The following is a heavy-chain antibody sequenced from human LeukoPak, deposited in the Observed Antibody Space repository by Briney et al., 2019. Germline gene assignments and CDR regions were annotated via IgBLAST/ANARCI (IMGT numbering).Heavy chain of an antibody. CDR2: IYSDGST. CDR1: GFTVSSNY. D-gene: IGHD3-10*01. CDR3: AREAGRVFSRADY. Sequence: PGGSLRLSCAASGFTVSSNYMSWVRQAPGKGLEWVSVIYSDGSTYYADSVKGRFTISRDNSKNTLYLQMNSLRAEDTAVYYCAREAGRVFSRADYWGQGTLVIVSS. V-gene: IGHV3-66*02. J-gene: IGHJ4*02.